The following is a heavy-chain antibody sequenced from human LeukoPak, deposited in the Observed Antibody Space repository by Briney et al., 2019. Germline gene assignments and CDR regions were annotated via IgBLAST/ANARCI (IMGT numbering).Heavy chain of an antibody. V-gene: IGHV3-11*04. CDR3: ARDLTIFGVAADY. CDR1: RFTFSDYY. Sequence: GGSLRLSCAASRFTFSDYYMSWIRQAPGKGLEWVSYISSSGSTIYYADSVKGRFTISRDNAKNSLYLQMNSLRAEDTAVYYCARDLTIFGVAADYWGQGTLVTVSS. CDR2: ISSSGSTI. D-gene: IGHD3-3*01. J-gene: IGHJ4*02.